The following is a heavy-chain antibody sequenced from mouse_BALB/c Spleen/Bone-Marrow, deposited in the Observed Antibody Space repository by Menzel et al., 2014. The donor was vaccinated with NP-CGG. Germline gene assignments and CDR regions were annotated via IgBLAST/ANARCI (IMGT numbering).Heavy chain of an antibody. CDR2: IDPADGNT. J-gene: IGHJ2*01. V-gene: IGHV14-3*02. D-gene: IGHD1-1*01. Sequence: EVQLQQSGAELVKPGASVKLSCTASGFNIKDTYMHWVKQRPEQGLEWIGRIDPADGNTEYDPKFQGKATITADTSSNTAYLQLSSLPSEDTAVYYCASYYYGHYFDYWRQRTTLTVSS. CDR3: ASYYYGHYFDY. CDR1: GFNIKDTY.